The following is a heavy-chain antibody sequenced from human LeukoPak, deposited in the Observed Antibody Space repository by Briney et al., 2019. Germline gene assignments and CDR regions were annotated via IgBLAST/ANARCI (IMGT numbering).Heavy chain of an antibody. J-gene: IGHJ4*02. D-gene: IGHD3-10*01. CDR3: ARGLLWFGELTMGTYFDY. CDR2: ISSNGGST. Sequence: GGSLRLSCAASGFTFSSYAMHWVRQAPGKGLEYVSAISSNGGSTYYANSVKGRFTISRDNSKNTLYLQMGSLRAEDMAVYYCARGLLWFGELTMGTYFDYWGQGTLVTVSS. CDR1: GFTFSSYA. V-gene: IGHV3-64*01.